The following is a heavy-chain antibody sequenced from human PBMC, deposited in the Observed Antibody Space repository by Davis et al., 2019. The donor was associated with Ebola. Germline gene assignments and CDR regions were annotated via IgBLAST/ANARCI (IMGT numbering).Heavy chain of an antibody. J-gene: IGHJ6*02. CDR2: FDPEDGEP. V-gene: IGHV1-24*01. D-gene: IGHD2-8*01. CDR3: ATGSYCTNGVCYSRGGMDV. Sequence: AASVKVSCKVSDYTLREISMHWVRQAPGIGLEWMGSFDPEDGEPIYAQKFQGRVTMTEDTSTDTAYMELSSLRSEDTAVYYCATGSYCTNGVCYSRGGMDVWGQGTTVTVSS. CDR1: DYTLREIS.